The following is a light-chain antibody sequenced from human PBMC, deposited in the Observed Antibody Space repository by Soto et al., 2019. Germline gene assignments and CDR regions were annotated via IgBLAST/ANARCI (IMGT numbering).Light chain of an antibody. V-gene: IGKV3-20*01. CDR2: GAS. CDR3: QQYGDSPRT. CDR1: QSVSSTY. J-gene: IGKJ1*01. Sequence: EIVLTQSPGTLSLSPGERATLSCRARQSVSSTYLAWYQQKPGQSPRLLIYGASSRATGFPDRFSGSGSGTDFTLTINRLEPEDFAVYYCQQYGDSPRTFGQGTKLEIK.